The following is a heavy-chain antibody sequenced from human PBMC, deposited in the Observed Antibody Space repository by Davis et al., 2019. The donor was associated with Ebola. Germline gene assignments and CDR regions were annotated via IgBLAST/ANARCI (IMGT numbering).Heavy chain of an antibody. J-gene: IGHJ4*02. CDR3: GKADCGGDCRVVDY. D-gene: IGHD2-21*02. CDR2: ISGDGGRT. Sequence: GGSLRLSCTASGFTFSSYAMSWVRQGPGKGLECVSLISGDGGRTYYADSVKGRFTISRDNSKNSLYLQMNSLRTEDTALYYCGKADCGGDCRVVDYWGQGTLVTVSS. CDR1: GFTFSSYA. V-gene: IGHV3-43*02.